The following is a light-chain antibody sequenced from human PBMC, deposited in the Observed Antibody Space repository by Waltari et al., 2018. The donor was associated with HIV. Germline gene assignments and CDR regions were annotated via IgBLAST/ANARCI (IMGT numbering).Light chain of an antibody. CDR1: SSNIGAGDA. CDR2: GNS. V-gene: IGLV1-40*01. Sequence: QSVLTQPPSVSGAPGQRVTFSCTGSSSNIGAGDAVHWYQQLPGTAPKLLIYGNSNRPSGVPDRFSGSKSGTSASLAITGLQAEDEADYYCQSYDSSLRGSVFGGRTKLTVL. J-gene: IGLJ2*01. CDR3: QSYDSSLRGSV.